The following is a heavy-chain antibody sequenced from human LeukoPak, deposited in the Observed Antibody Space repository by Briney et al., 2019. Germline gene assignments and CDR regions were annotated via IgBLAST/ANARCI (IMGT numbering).Heavy chain of an antibody. V-gene: IGHV4-59*08. J-gene: IGHJ6*02. Sequence: SETLSLTCTVSGGSISSYYWSWIRQPPGKGLEWIGYIYYIGGTNYNPSLKSRVTISVDTSKNQFSLKLSSVTAADTAVYYCARHPPETHCDMDVWGQGTTVTVSS. CDR3: ARHPPETHCDMDV. CDR1: GGSISSYY. CDR2: IYYIGGT.